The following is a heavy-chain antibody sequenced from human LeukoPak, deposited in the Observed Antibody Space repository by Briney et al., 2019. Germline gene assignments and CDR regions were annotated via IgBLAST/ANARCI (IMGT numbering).Heavy chain of an antibody. CDR1: GYTFTGYY. CDR3: ARDSSSSSDYYMDV. Sequence: ASVKVSCKASGYTFTGYYMHWVRQPPGQGLEWMGWINPNSGGTNYAQKFQGRVTMTRDTSISTAYMELSRLRSDDTAVYYCARDSSSSSDYYMDVWGKGTTVTVSS. J-gene: IGHJ6*03. CDR2: INPNSGGT. V-gene: IGHV1-2*02. D-gene: IGHD6-6*01.